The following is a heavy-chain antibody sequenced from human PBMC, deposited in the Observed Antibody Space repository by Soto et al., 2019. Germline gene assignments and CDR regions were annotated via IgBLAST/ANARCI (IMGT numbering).Heavy chain of an antibody. Sequence: PGGSLRLSCEASGFTFSRYAMHWVRQAPGGGLDWVAVISRDGTTTYYGDSVKGRFTVSRDNSKNTVFLSMTSLGPDDTAVFYCARSTNGAVPDSTNIWGQGTLVTVSS. CDR1: GFTFSRYA. J-gene: IGHJ4*02. D-gene: IGHD2-8*01. CDR2: ISRDGTTT. CDR3: ARSTNGAVPDSTNI. V-gene: IGHV3-30-3*01.